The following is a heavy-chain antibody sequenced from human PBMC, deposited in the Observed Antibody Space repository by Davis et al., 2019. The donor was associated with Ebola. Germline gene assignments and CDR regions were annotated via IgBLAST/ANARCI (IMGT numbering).Heavy chain of an antibody. J-gene: IGHJ4*02. CDR2: SSGSGGST. D-gene: IGHD4-11*01. V-gene: IGHV3-23*01. CDR1: GFTFRSYA. Sequence: ASPILSCASSGFTFRSYAMRWGRQAPGKGLEWVSASSGSGGSTYYADSVKGRFTISRDNSKNTLYLQMNSLRAEDTAVYYCAKLTTVPTWPVVDYWGQGTLVTVSS. CDR3: AKLTTVPTWPVVDY.